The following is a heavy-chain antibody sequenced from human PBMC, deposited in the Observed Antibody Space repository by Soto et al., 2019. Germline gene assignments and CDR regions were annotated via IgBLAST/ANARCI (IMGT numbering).Heavy chain of an antibody. V-gene: IGHV4-59*01. CDR1: GGSISSYY. CDR3: ARAYDTAILGY. D-gene: IGHD5-18*01. CDR2: IYYSGST. Sequence: PSETLSLTCTVSGGSISSYYWSWIRQPPGKGLEWIGYIYYSGSTNYNPSLKSRVTISVDTSKNQFSLKLSSVTAADTAVYYCARAYDTAILGYWGQGTLVTVS. J-gene: IGHJ4*02.